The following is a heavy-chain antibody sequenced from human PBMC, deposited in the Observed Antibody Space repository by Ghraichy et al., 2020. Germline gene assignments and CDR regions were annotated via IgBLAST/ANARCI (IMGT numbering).Heavy chain of an antibody. CDR2: TSNKANGYTI. D-gene: IGHD3-10*01. CDR3: ARGGYFYGSGRSYGLDV. J-gene: IGHJ6*02. CDR1: GFTFSDHY. Sequence: GGSLRLSCAASGFTFSDHYMGWVRQAPGKGLKWVGRTSNKANGYTIEYAASVKGRFTISRDDSKNTLWLQMNSLKTEDTAVYYCARGGYFYGSGRSYGLDVWGQGTTVTVSS. V-gene: IGHV3-72*01.